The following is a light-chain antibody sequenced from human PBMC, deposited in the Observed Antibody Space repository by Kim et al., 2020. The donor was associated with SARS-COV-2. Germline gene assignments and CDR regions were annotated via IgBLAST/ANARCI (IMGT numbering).Light chain of an antibody. CDR2: DAS. Sequence: EIVLTQSPATLSLSPGERATLSCWASQSISTYLGWYQQKPGQAPRLLIYDASNRATGIPARFSGSGSGTDFTLTISSLEPEDFAVYYCQQRYNWPSLTFGGGTKVDIK. J-gene: IGKJ4*01. CDR3: QQRYNWPSLT. V-gene: IGKV3-11*01. CDR1: QSISTY.